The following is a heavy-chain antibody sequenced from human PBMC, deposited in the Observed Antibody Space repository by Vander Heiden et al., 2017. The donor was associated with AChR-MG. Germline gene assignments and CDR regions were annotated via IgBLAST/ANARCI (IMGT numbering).Heavy chain of an antibody. D-gene: IGHD3-10*01. J-gene: IGHJ3*01. V-gene: IGHV3-7*01. Sequence: EVQLVESGGGLVQPGGSLRLSCAASGFRLRNYWMTWGRQTPGKRLEWVTNINGDGSEKYYVDAVKGRFTISRDNAENSLFLQMNSLRVEDTAVYYCVRDLRFGSFDLWGQGTMVTVSS. CDR1: GFRLRNYW. CDR3: VRDLRFGSFDL. CDR2: INGDGSEK.